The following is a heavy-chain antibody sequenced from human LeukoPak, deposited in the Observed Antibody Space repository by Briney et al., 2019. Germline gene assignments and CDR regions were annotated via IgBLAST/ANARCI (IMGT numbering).Heavy chain of an antibody. CDR2: ISGSGVST. CDR1: GFTFSSYA. CDR3: AKVLVGPTYYFDY. D-gene: IGHD1-26*01. Sequence: PGGSLRLSCAASGFTFSSYAMSWVRQAPGKGLEWVSAISGSGVSTYYADSVKGRFTISRDNSKNTLYLQMNSLRAEDTAIYYCAKVLVGPTYYFDYWGQGTLVTVSS. J-gene: IGHJ4*02. V-gene: IGHV3-23*01.